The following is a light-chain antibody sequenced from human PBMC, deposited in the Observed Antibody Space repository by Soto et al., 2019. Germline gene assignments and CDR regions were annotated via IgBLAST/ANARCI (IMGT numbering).Light chain of an antibody. CDR1: SSNIGSNP. Sequence: QPVLTQPPSASGTPGLRVTFSCSGSSSNIGSNPVSWYQLLPGTAPKLLIYDNERPSGVPDRFSGSKSGTSASLAISGLQSEDEADYYCAAWNASLNGVVFGGGTKVTVL. CDR3: AAWNASLNGVV. J-gene: IGLJ2*01. V-gene: IGLV1-44*01. CDR2: DN.